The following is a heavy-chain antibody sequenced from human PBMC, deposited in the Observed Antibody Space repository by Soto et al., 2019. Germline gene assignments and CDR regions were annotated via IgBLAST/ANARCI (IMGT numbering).Heavy chain of an antibody. V-gene: IGHV4-30-2*05. D-gene: IGHD2-2*01. CDR1: GVTMSYGGYS. CDR3: ARDRRYCSSTSCYEGYYYYYGMDV. J-gene: IGHJ6*02. Sequence: SETLSLTCSVSGVTMSYGGYSWSWIRQSPGKGLEWLGYISHLETTYYNPSFKSRVTISVDTSKNQFSLKLSSVTAADTAVYYCARDRRYCSSTSCYEGYYYYYGMDVWGQGTTVTSP. CDR2: ISHLETT.